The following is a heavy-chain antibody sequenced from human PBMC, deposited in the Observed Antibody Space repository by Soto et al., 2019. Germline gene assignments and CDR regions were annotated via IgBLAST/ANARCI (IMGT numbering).Heavy chain of an antibody. D-gene: IGHD2-2*01. CDR3: AVVPAANGHYGMDV. Sequence: EVQLVESGGGLVQPGGSRGLSCEASGFTSSSYSMNWVRQAPGKGRGWVSYISSSSSTIYYADSVKGRFTISRDNAKNSLYLQMNSLRAEDTAVYYCAVVPAANGHYGMDVWGQGTTVTVSS. J-gene: IGHJ6*02. CDR2: ISSSSSTI. CDR1: GFTSSSYS. V-gene: IGHV3-48*01.